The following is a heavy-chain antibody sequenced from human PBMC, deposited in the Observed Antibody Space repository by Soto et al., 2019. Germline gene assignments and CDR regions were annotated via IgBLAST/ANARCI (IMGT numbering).Heavy chain of an antibody. CDR3: AKDLGAGYSSSWYAEDWFDP. CDR2: ISYDGSNK. Sequence: GGSLRLSCAASGFTFSSYGMHWVRQAPGKGLEWVAVISYDGSNKYYADSVKGRFTISRDNSKNTLYLQMNSLRAEDTAVYYCAKDLGAGYSSSWYAEDWFDPWGQGTLVTVSS. J-gene: IGHJ5*02. V-gene: IGHV3-30*18. D-gene: IGHD6-13*01. CDR1: GFTFSSYG.